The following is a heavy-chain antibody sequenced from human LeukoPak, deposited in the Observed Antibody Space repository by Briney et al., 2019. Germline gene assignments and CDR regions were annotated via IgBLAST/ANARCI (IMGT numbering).Heavy chain of an antibody. Sequence: SETLSLTCAVSGNSISNTYYWGWIRQPPGKELEWIGSIYNSGSTHYNPSLKSRVTISVDTSKNQFSLKLSSVTAADTAVYYCARNSSGNYFDYWGKGTLVTASS. CDR3: ARNSSGNYFDY. D-gene: IGHD1-26*01. CDR1: GNSISNTYY. J-gene: IGHJ4*02. CDR2: IYNSGST. V-gene: IGHV4-38-2*01.